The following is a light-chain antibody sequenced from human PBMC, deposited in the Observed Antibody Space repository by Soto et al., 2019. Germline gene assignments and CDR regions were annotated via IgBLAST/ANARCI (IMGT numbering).Light chain of an antibody. CDR2: EVS. Sequence: QSVLTQPASVSGSPGQSITISCTGTSSDVGDYKYVSWYQQHPGKAPKLMIYEVSNRPLGVSNRFSGSKSGNTASLTISGLQAEDEADYYCSSYTSTNSLYVFGTGTKLTVL. J-gene: IGLJ1*01. CDR3: SSYTSTNSLYV. V-gene: IGLV2-14*01. CDR1: SSDVGDYKY.